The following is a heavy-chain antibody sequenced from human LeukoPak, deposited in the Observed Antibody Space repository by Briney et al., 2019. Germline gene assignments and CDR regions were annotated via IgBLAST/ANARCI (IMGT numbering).Heavy chain of an antibody. Sequence: GESLKISCKGSGYSFANYWIGWVRQMPGKGLEWMGTIYPGDSYTNYSPSFQGHVTISADKSISTAYLQWSSLKASDTAMYYCARHRDCSSGACYPDYWGQGTLVTVSS. V-gene: IGHV5-51*01. CDR2: IYPGDSYT. CDR1: GYSFANYW. CDR3: ARHRDCSSGACYPDY. J-gene: IGHJ4*02. D-gene: IGHD2-15*01.